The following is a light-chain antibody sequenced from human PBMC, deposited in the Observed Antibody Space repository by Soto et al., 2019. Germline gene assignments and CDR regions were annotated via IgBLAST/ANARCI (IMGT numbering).Light chain of an antibody. CDR2: GAS. Sequence: EIGMTQSPATLSVSPGERATLSCRASQSVSSNLAWYQQKPGQAPRLLIYGASTRATGIPTRFSGSGSGTEFTLTISSLQSEDFAVYYWHQYNNWPPFTFGPGTKVDIK. CDR3: HQYNNWPPFT. J-gene: IGKJ3*01. CDR1: QSVSSN. V-gene: IGKV3-15*01.